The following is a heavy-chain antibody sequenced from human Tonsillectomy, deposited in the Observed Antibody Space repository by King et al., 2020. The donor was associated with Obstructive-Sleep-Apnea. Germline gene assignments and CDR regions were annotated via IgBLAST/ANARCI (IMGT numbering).Heavy chain of an antibody. CDR1: GGSISSNSY. CDR2: IYYSGST. V-gene: IGHV4-39*06. D-gene: IGHD5-18*01. CDR3: ASADRDIAMGLFDY. Sequence: RLQLQESGPGLVKPSETLSLTCTVSGGSISSNSYWGWIRQPPGKGLEWIGHIYYSGSTYYNPSLKSRVTISVDTSKNQFSLELNSVTAADTAVYYCASADRDIAMGLFDYWGQGTLVTVSS. J-gene: IGHJ4*02.